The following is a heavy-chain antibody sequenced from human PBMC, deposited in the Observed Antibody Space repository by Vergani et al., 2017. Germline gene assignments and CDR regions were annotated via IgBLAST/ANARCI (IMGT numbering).Heavy chain of an antibody. CDR2: IYYSGST. J-gene: IGHJ4*02. D-gene: IGHD5-18*01. CDR3: ARSDRRGYSYGPPDY. CDR1: GYSISSGYY. Sequence: QVQLQESGPGLLKPSETLSLTCTVSGYSISSGYYWGWIRQPPGKGLEWIGYIYYSGSTYYNPSLKSRVTISVDTSKNQFSLKLSSVTAADTAVYYCARSDRRGYSYGPPDYWGQGTLVTVSS. V-gene: IGHV4-38-2*02.